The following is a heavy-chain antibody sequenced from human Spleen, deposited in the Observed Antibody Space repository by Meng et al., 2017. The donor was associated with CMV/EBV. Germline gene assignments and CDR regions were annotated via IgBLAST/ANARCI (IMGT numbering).Heavy chain of an antibody. CDR2: IKSKGDGETI. D-gene: IGHD6-6*01. Sequence: GESLKISCAASGFTFSSYAMHWVRQAPGKGLEWVGRIKSKGDGETIDYAAPVKDIFTISRDDSKTTLYLQMNSLKTEDTAVYYCTTLEGSSSSSPIDYWGQGTLVTVSS. CDR3: TTLEGSSSSSPIDY. J-gene: IGHJ4*02. CDR1: GFTFSSYA. V-gene: IGHV3-15*01.